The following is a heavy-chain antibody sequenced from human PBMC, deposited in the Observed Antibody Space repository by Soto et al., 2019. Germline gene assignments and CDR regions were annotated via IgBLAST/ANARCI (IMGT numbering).Heavy chain of an antibody. D-gene: IGHD4-17*01. Sequence: ASVKVSCKASGYTFTGYYMHWVRQAPGQGLEWMGWINPNSGGTNYAQKFQGWVTMTRDTSISTAYMELSRLRSDDTAVYYCARSNGGTTVVTRDYHYGMDVWGQGTTVTVSS. CDR1: GYTFTGYY. V-gene: IGHV1-2*04. CDR2: INPNSGGT. J-gene: IGHJ6*02. CDR3: ARSNGGTTVVTRDYHYGMDV.